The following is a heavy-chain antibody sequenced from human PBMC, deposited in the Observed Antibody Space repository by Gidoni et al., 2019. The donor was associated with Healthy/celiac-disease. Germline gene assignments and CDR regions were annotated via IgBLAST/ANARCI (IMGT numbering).Heavy chain of an antibody. CDR1: GGTFSSYA. D-gene: IGHD2-2*01. J-gene: IGHJ4*02. V-gene: IGHV1-69*06. Sequence: QVQLVQSGAEVKKPGSSVKVSCKASGGTFSSYAISWVRQAPGQGLAWRGGIIPIFGTANYAQKFQGRVTIPADKSTSTAYMELSSLRSEDTAVYYCALGYCSSTSCYYYFDYWGQGTLVTVSS. CDR2: IIPIFGTA. CDR3: ALGYCSSTSCYYYFDY.